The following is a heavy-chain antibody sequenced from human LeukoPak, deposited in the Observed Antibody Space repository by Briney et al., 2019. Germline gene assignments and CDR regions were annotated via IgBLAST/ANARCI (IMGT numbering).Heavy chain of an antibody. Sequence: GESLKISCKGSGYSFTSYWIGWVRQMPGKGLEWMGIIYPGDSDTRYSPSFQGQVTISADKSISTAYLQWSSLKASDTAMYYCARHSSITMVRGVIDYNWFDPWGQGALVTVSS. V-gene: IGHV5-51*01. D-gene: IGHD3-10*01. CDR3: ARHSSITMVRGVIDYNWFDP. CDR2: IYPGDSDT. CDR1: GYSFTSYW. J-gene: IGHJ5*02.